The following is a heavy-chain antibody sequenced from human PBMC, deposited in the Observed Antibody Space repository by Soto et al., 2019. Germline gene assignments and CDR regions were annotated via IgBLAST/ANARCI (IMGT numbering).Heavy chain of an antibody. J-gene: IGHJ4*02. D-gene: IGHD2-2*01. CDR3: AVNGSTARCSY. Sequence: EVQLSESGGGLVQPGGSLRVSCAASGFTFSTYAMSWVRQAPGKGLEWVSAIGGSAESAYYGDSVKGRFTISRDNYKNTVYLLMNSLIAPDTAVYYCAVNGSTARCSYWGQGTLVTVSS. CDR1: GFTFSTYA. V-gene: IGHV3-23*01. CDR2: IGGSAESA.